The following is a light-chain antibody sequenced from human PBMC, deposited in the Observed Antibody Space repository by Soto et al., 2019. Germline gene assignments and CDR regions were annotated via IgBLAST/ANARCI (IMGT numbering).Light chain of an antibody. CDR1: SSNIGSNY. V-gene: IGLV1-47*01. CDR3: AAWDDSLSGV. Sequence: QLVLTQPPSASGTPGQRVTISCSGSSSNIGSNYVYWYQQLPGTAPKLLIYRNNQRPSGVPDRFSGSKSGTSASLAISGLRSEDEADYYCAAWDDSLSGVFGGGTKLIVL. CDR2: RNN. J-gene: IGLJ2*01.